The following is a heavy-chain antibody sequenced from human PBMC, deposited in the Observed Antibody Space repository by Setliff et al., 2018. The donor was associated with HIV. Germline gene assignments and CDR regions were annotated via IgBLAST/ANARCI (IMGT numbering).Heavy chain of an antibody. CDR3: ARPTNIDTLYYGSQTFYMYYYGLDV. Sequence: HPGGSLRLSCAASGFTFSVYDMHWVRQVTGKGLEWVAAIGTNGDTSYPGSVKGRFSISRDNAKNSLYLQMNSLRADDTAVYFCARPTNIDTLYYGSQTFYMYYYGLDVWGQGTTVTVSS. J-gene: IGHJ6*02. CDR1: GFTFSVYD. D-gene: IGHD1-26*01. CDR2: IGTNGDT. V-gene: IGHV3-13*01.